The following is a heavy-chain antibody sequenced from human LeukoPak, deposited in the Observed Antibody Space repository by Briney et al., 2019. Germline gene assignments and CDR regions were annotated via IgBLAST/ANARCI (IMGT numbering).Heavy chain of an antibody. CDR1: GYSISSGYY. CDR2: IYHSGST. CDR3: ARRVLKYYDILTGLNKDAFDI. J-gene: IGHJ3*02. V-gene: IGHV4-38-2*02. Sequence: SETLSLTCTVSGYSISSGYYWGWIRQPPGKGLEWIGSIYHSGSTNYNPSLKSRVTISVDTSKNQFSLKLSSVTAADTAVYYCARRVLKYYDILTGLNKDAFDIWGQGTVVTVSS. D-gene: IGHD3-9*01.